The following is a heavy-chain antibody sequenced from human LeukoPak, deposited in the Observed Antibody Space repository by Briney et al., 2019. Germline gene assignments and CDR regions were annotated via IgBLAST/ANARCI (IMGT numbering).Heavy chain of an antibody. CDR3: ARGGRSAGYYDTRFDY. D-gene: IGHD3-22*01. CDR2: IIPIFGTA. J-gene: IGHJ4*02. Sequence: SVKVSCKASGGTFSSYAISWVRQAPGQGLEWMGGIIPIFGTANYAQKFQGRVTITADESTSTAYMELSSLRSEDTAVYYCARGGRSAGYYDTRFDYWGQGTLVTVSS. CDR1: GGTFSSYA. V-gene: IGHV1-69*01.